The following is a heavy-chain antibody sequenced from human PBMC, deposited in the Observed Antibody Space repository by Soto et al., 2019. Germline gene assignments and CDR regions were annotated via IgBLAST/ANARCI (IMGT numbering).Heavy chain of an antibody. D-gene: IGHD2-15*01. J-gene: IGHJ4*02. CDR2: IYYSGST. V-gene: IGHV4-59*01. CDR1: GGSISSYY. CDR3: ARVRNSGNVDY. Sequence: SETLSLTCTVSGGSISSYYWSWIRQPPGKGLEWIGYIYYSGSTNYNPSLKSRVTISVDTSKNQFSLKLSSVTAADTAVYYCARVRNSGNVDYWGQGTLVTVSS.